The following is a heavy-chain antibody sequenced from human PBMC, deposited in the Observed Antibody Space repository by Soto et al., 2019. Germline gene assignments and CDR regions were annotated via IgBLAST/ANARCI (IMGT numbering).Heavy chain of an antibody. J-gene: IGHJ4*02. V-gene: IGHV1-18*01. CDR1: GYTFTSYG. Sequence: ASLKVSCKASGYTFTSYGISWVRQAPGQGLEWMGWISAYNGNTNYAQKLQGRVTMTTDTSTSTAYMELRSLRSDDTAVYYCARGIAAAGSEDFDYWGQGTLVTVSS. CDR3: ARGIAAAGSEDFDY. CDR2: ISAYNGNT. D-gene: IGHD6-13*01.